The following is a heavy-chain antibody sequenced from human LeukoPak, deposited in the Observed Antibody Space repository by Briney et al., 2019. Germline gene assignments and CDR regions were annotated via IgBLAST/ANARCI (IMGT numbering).Heavy chain of an antibody. D-gene: IGHD3-16*02. V-gene: IGHV4-39*07. J-gene: IGHJ4*02. CDR3: ARRTFGGVIAY. CDR2: IYYSGST. CDR1: GGSISSSSYY. Sequence: SETLSLTCTVSGGSISSSSYYWGWIRQPPGKGLEWIGSIYYSGSTNYNPSLKSRVTISVDTSKNQFSLKLSSVTAADTAVYYCARRTFGGVIAYWGQGTLVTVSS.